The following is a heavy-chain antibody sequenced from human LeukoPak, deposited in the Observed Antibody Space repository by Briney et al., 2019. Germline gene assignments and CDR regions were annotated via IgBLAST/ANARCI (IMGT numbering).Heavy chain of an antibody. CDR1: GFSFSTYS. D-gene: IGHD5-12*01. J-gene: IGHJ4*02. CDR3: ARGYSGYGIRYYFDY. Sequence: GGSLRLSCAASGFSFSTYSMNWVRQAPGKGLEWVSSSRNSRYIYYADSMRGRFTISRDNAKNSLYLQMNSLRAEDTAVYYCARGYSGYGIRYYFDYWGQGTLVTVSS. V-gene: IGHV3-21*06. CDR2: SRNSRYI.